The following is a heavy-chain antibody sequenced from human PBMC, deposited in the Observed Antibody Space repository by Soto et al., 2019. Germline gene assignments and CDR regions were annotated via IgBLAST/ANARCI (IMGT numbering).Heavy chain of an antibody. D-gene: IGHD2-15*01. J-gene: IGHJ6*03. CDR1: GGSISSGGYY. Sequence: QVQLQEPGPGLVKPSQTLSLTCTVSGGSISSGGYYWSWIRHHPGKGLEWIGYTYYRGSTYYNPSLKSRVIICVDTSKSNFSLKLSSVTAADTAVYYCARVYCSGGSCYSDFHYYDYMDVWGKGTTVTVSS. V-gene: IGHV4-31*03. CDR2: TYYRGST. CDR3: ARVYCSGGSCYSDFHYYDYMDV.